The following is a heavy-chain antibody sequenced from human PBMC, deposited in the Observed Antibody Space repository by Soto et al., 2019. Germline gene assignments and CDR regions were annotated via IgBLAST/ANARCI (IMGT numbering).Heavy chain of an antibody. CDR1: GYTFTSYD. CDR3: ARGRRARIAAALAFDP. V-gene: IGHV1-8*01. Sequence: QVQLVQSGAEVKKPGASVKVSCKASGYTFTSYDINWVRQATGQGLEWMGWMNPNSGNTGYAQKFQGRVTMTRNTSRSTAYMELSSLRSEDTAVYYCARGRRARIAAALAFDPWGQGTLVTVSS. CDR2: MNPNSGNT. J-gene: IGHJ5*02. D-gene: IGHD6-13*01.